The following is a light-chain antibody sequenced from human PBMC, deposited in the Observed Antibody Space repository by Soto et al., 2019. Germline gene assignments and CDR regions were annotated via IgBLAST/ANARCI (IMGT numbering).Light chain of an antibody. CDR3: QQYGSSSWT. CDR2: GAS. V-gene: IGKV3-20*01. CDR1: QSVRSSY. Sequence: DIVFTHSPGTLSLPPGERATLSCRASQSVRSSYLAWYQQKFGQAPRLLIYGASSRATGIPDRFSGSGSGTDFTLTISRLEPEDFAVYYCQQYGSSSWTFGQGTKVDIK. J-gene: IGKJ1*01.